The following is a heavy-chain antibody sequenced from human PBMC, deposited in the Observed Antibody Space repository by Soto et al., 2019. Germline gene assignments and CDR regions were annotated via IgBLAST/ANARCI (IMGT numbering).Heavy chain of an antibody. CDR2: MSGSVSSI. CDR1: HFAFNIDA. V-gene: IGHV3-23*01. CDR3: ARDNLSGAYYGLAV. Sequence: EAQLLESGGGLVQPGESLTLSCVASHFAFNIDAMTWVLQAPGKGLELVSSMSGSVSSIYYADSVKGRFTITRDKSKKPLYLQMNSLRAEDTSVYWCARDNLSGAYYGLAVWGHGTPVTVS. J-gene: IGHJ6*02. D-gene: IGHD6-25*01.